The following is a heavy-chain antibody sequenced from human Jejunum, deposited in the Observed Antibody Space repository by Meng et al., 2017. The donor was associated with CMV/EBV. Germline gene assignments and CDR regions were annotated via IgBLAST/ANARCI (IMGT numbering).Heavy chain of an antibody. Sequence: EVQLVGCGGGLVQPGGSLRLSCAASGFTVSNSYMSWVRQAPGKGLEWVSVIYGGGSTYYADSVKGRFTISRDSPKNTLYLQMNSLRAEDTAVYYCAREGTTLVTYDYWGQGTLVTVSS. CDR1: GFTVSNSY. V-gene: IGHV3-66*01. D-gene: IGHD5-18*01. CDR3: AREGTTLVTYDY. CDR2: IYGGGST. J-gene: IGHJ4*02.